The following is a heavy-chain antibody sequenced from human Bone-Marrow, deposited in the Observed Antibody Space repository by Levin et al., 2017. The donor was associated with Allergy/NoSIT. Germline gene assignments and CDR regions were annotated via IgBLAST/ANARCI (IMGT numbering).Heavy chain of an antibody. CDR2: IYYSGST. CDR3: ARVGASVGETYYYDSSGYPFFDY. CDR1: GGSISSGGYY. D-gene: IGHD3-22*01. Sequence: LRLSCTVSGGSISSGGYYWSWIRQHPGTGLEWIGYIYYSGSTYYNPSLKSRVTISVDTSKNQFSLKLSSVTAADTAVYYCARVGASVGETYYYDSSGYPFFDYWGQGTLVTVSS. J-gene: IGHJ4*02. V-gene: IGHV4-31*03.